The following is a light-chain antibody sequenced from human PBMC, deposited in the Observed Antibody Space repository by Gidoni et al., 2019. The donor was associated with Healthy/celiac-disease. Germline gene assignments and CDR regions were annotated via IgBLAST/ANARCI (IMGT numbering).Light chain of an antibody. CDR1: QSPLHSNGYNY. Sequence: DIVMTQSPLSLPVTPGEPASISCRSSQSPLHSNGYNYLDWYLQKPGQSPQLLIYLGSNRASGVPDRFSGSVSGTDFTLKISRVEAEDVGVYYCMQALQTPWTFGQGTKVEIK. CDR2: LGS. V-gene: IGKV2-28*01. CDR3: MQALQTPWT. J-gene: IGKJ1*01.